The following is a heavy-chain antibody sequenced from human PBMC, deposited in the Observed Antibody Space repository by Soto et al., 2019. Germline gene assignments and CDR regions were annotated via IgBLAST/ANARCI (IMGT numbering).Heavy chain of an antibody. CDR3: ARGSHDYGDYGLPAHFDY. CDR2: ISYDGSNK. D-gene: IGHD4-17*01. V-gene: IGHV3-30-3*01. Sequence: QVQLVESGGGVVQPGRSLRLSCAASGFTFSSYAMHWVSQAPGKGLEWVAVISYDGSNKYYADSVKGRFTISRDNSKNTLYLQMNSLRAEDTAVYYCARGSHDYGDYGLPAHFDYWGQGTLVTVSS. J-gene: IGHJ4*02. CDR1: GFTFSSYA.